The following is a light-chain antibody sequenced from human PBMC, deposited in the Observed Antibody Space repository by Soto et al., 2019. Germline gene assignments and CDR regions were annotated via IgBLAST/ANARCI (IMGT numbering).Light chain of an antibody. Sequence: DIHMTQSRSTMSTSVGHTSTITCRXSQSISRLLDWYQQKPGKDPKLLMYDATSLQGGVPARFSGSGSGTEFTLTISSLQPDDFATYHCQQYSDYSAWTFGQGTKVDIK. J-gene: IGKJ1*01. CDR3: QQYSDYSAWT. V-gene: IGKV1-5*01. CDR2: DAT. CDR1: QSISRL.